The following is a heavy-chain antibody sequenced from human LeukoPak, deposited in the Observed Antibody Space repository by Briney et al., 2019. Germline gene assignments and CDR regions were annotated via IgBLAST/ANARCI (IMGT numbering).Heavy chain of an antibody. CDR2: INPSGGST. D-gene: IGHD3-16*02. V-gene: IGHV1-46*01. Sequence: GASVKVSCKASGYTFTSYYMHWVRQAPGQGLEWMGIINPSGGSTSYAQKFQGRVTMTRDTSTSTVYMELSSLRASDTAMYYCARGLSSTFSPIYFDYWGQGTLVTVSS. J-gene: IGHJ4*02. CDR3: ARGLSSTFSPIYFDY. CDR1: GYTFTSYY.